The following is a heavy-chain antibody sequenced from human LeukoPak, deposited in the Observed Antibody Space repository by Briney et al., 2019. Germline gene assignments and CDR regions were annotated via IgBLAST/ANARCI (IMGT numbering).Heavy chain of an antibody. V-gene: IGHV1-18*01. CDR1: GYTFTSYG. CDR3: ARDSDYYGSGSCYGNDY. J-gene: IGHJ4*02. D-gene: IGHD3-10*01. CDR2: ISPYNGNT. Sequence: ASVKVSFKASGYTFTSYGISWVRQPPAQGLEWMGCISPYNGNTNYAQKLQGRVTMTTDTSTSTAYMELRSLRSDDTAVYYCARDSDYYGSGSCYGNDYWGQGTLVTVSS.